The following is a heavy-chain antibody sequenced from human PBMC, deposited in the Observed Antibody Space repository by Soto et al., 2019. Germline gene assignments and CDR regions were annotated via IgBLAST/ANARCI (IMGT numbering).Heavy chain of an antibody. CDR1: GFTFSDYY. CDR3: VRDLGWSPLWEY. Sequence: QVHLVESGGGLVKRGGSLRLSCTASGFTFSDYYMSWIRQAPGKGLEWISYISSTSSYTNYADSVKGRFTISRDNAKNSLYLQMNSLRDEDTDVYYCVRDLGWSPLWEYWGQGTLVTVSS. CDR2: ISSTSSYT. V-gene: IGHV3-11*05. D-gene: IGHD1-26*01. J-gene: IGHJ4*02.